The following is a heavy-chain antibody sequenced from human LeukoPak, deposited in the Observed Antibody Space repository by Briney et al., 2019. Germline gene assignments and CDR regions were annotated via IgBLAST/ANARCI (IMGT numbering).Heavy chain of an antibody. J-gene: IGHJ6*02. CDR3: ARDAEYSSSWYSGGMDV. CDR2: IYYSGST. CDR1: GGSISSSSYY. Sequence: SETLSLTCTVSGGSISSSSYYWGWIRQPPGKGLEWIGSIYYSGSTYYNPSLKSRVTISVDTSKNQFSLKLSSVTAADTAVYYCARDAEYSSSWYSGGMDVWGQGTTVTVSS. D-gene: IGHD6-13*01. V-gene: IGHV4-39*07.